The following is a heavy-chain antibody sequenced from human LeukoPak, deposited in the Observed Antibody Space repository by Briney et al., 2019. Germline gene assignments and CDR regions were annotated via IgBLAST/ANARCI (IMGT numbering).Heavy chain of an antibody. CDR2: IYSGGRT. V-gene: IGHV3-53*01. J-gene: IGHJ4*02. CDR3: ERDQLGRSCDSNSCYTSFYS. D-gene: IGHD2-2*02. CDR1: GFIVSSNY. Sequence: PGGSLRLSCAAAGFIVSSNYMSWVRQAPGKGLEWVSVIYSGGRTYYADSVKGRFTISRDNSKNTLYLQMNSLRAEDTAVYFCERDQLGRSCDSNSCYTSFYSWGQGTLLTVSS.